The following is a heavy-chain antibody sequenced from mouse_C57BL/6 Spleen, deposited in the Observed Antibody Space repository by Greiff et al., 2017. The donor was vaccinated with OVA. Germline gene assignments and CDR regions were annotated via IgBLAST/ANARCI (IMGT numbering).Heavy chain of an antibody. Sequence: QVQLQQPGAELVRPGSSVTLSCKASGYTFTSYWMDWVKQRPGQGLEWIGNIYPSDSETHYNQQFKDKATLTVDKSSSTAYMQLSSLTSEDSAVYYCANHYYCSSYYAMDYWGQGTSVTVSS. CDR2: IYPSDSET. D-gene: IGHD1-1*01. V-gene: IGHV1-61*01. CDR1: GYTFTSYW. CDR3: ANHYYCSSYYAMDY. J-gene: IGHJ4*01.